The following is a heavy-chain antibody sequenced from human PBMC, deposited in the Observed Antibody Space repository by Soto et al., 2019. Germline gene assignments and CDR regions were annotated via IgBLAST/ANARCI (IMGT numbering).Heavy chain of an antibody. Sequence: GESLKISCEGSGYRFTSFWIAWVRQMPGKGLEWMGRIHPSDSDIKYSPSFQGHVTISADKSSNTAYLHWGSLKASGTAMYYCARHDGDSGYHLDYWGQGALVTV. CDR3: ARHDGDSGYHLDY. J-gene: IGHJ4*02. CDR2: IHPSDSDI. CDR1: GYRFTSFW. V-gene: IGHV5-10-1*01. D-gene: IGHD5-12*01.